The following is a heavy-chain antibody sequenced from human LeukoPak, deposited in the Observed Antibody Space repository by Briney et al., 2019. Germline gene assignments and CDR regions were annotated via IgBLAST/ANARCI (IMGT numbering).Heavy chain of an antibody. Sequence: SLRLSCAASGFTFSSYAMHWVRQAPGKELEWVAVISYDGSNKYYADSVKGRFTISRDNSKNTLYLQMNSLRAEDTAVYYCAREGDYGDYFDYWGQGTLVTVSS. J-gene: IGHJ4*02. D-gene: IGHD4-17*01. V-gene: IGHV3-30-3*01. CDR3: AREGDYGDYFDY. CDR1: GFTFSSYA. CDR2: ISYDGSNK.